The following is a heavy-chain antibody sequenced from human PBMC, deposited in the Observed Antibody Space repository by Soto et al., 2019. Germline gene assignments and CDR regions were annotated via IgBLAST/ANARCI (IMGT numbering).Heavy chain of an antibody. CDR1: GGTFSSYT. D-gene: IGHD3-10*02. Sequence: QVQLVQSGAEVKKPGSSVKVSCKASGGTFSSYTISWVRQAPGQGLEWMGRIIPILGIANYAQKFQGRVTITADKSTSTAYMELSILRSDDTAVYYCARDVRGVFDYWGQGTLVTVS. CDR2: IIPILGIA. CDR3: ARDVRGVFDY. J-gene: IGHJ4*02. V-gene: IGHV1-69*08.